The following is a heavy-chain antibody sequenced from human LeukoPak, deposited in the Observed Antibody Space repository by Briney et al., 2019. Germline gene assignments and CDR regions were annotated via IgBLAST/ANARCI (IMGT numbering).Heavy chain of an antibody. D-gene: IGHD3-10*01. V-gene: IGHV4-61*01. J-gene: IGHJ6*02. CDR3: ARDYGSGTPGYYYYGMDV. CDR2: IYHSGST. Sequence: SETLSLTCTVSGGSVSSGRYYWSWIRQPPGKGLEWIGYIYHSGSTYYNPSLKSRVTISVDTSKNQFSLKLSSVTAADTAVYYCARDYGSGTPGYYYYGMDVWGQGTTVTVSS. CDR1: GGSVSSGRYY.